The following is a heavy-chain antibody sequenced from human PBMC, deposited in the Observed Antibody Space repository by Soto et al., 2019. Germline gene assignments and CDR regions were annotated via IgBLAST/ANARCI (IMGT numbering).Heavy chain of an antibody. CDR2: IHFSGST. J-gene: IGHJ5*02. CDR1: GGSISSYY. D-gene: IGHD3-10*01. Sequence: SETLSLTCTVSGGSISSYYWSWIRQSPGKGLEWIGYIHFSGSTKSNPSLKSRVTISVDTSKNQVSLKLSSVTAADTAVYYCARQKTVRGVMGNWFDPWGQGTLVTVSS. CDR3: ARQKTVRGVMGNWFDP. V-gene: IGHV4-59*08.